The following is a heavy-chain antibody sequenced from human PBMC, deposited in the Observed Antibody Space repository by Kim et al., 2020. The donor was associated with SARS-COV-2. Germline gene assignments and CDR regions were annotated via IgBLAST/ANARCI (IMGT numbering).Heavy chain of an antibody. J-gene: IGHJ6*02. CDR3: AREGGNWNYAGGMDV. V-gene: IGHV4-59*01. D-gene: IGHD1-7*01. Sequence: PSLKSRVTISVDTSKNQFSLKLSSVTAADTAVYYCAREGGNWNYAGGMDVWGQGTTVTVSS.